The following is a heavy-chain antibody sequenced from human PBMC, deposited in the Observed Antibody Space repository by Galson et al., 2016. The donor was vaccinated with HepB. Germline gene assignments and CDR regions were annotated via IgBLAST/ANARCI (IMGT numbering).Heavy chain of an antibody. Sequence: SVKVSCKASGYTFSSYGITWVRQAPGQGLEWMGWISVYNGNTHYAQFLQGRVTMTTDTSTNTSYMELRSLRSDDTAVYYCARTDYDILSGKFFDFWGQGTLVTVAS. CDR2: ISVYNGNT. J-gene: IGHJ4*02. CDR1: GYTFSSYG. D-gene: IGHD3-9*01. V-gene: IGHV1-18*01. CDR3: ARTDYDILSGKFFDF.